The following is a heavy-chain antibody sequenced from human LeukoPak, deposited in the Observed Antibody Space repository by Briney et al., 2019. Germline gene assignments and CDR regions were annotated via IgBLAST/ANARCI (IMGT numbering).Heavy chain of an antibody. CDR3: ARGGGGSYYNWFDP. D-gene: IGHD1-26*01. J-gene: IGHJ5*02. Sequence: SETLSLTCTVSGGSINSYYWSWIRQPPGKGLEWVGYIYYSGSTNYDPSLKSRVTISVDTSKNQFFLKLSSVTAADAAVYCCARGGGGSYYNWFDPWGQGTLVTVSS. V-gene: IGHV4-59*01. CDR1: GGSINSYY. CDR2: IYYSGST.